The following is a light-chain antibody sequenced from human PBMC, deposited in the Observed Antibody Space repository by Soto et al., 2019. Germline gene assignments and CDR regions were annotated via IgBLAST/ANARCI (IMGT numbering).Light chain of an antibody. V-gene: IGLV2-14*01. Sequence: QSVLAQPASVSGSPGQSITISCTGTSSDVGGYNYVSWYQQHPGKVPKLMIYEVSHRPSGVSNRFSGSKSGNTASLTISGLQAEDEADYYRSSYTRSSTHVFGTGTKVTVL. CDR1: SSDVGGYNY. CDR3: SSYTRSSTHV. CDR2: EVS. J-gene: IGLJ1*01.